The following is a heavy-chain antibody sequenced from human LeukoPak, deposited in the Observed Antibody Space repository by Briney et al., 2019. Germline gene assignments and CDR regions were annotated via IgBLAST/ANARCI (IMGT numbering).Heavy chain of an antibody. CDR1: GGSISSYY. V-gene: IGHV4-4*07. J-gene: IGHJ4*02. D-gene: IGHD2-2*02. CDR2: IYTSGST. CDR3: ARGGEIVVVPAAINLDY. Sequence: SETLSLTCTVSGGSISSYYWSWIRQPAGKGLEWIGRIYTSGSTNYNPSLKSRVTMSVDTSKDQFSLKLSSVTAADTAVYYCARGGEIVVVPAAINLDYWGQGTLVTVSS.